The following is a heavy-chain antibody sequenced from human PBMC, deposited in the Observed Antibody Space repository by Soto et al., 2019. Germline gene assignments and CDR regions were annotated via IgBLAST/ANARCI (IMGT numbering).Heavy chain of an antibody. V-gene: IGHV2-5*02. Sequence: QITLKESGPTLVKPTQTLTLTCTFSGFSLSTSGVGVGWIRQPPGKALEWLALIYWDDDKRYSQSLKSRPTXTXDXXKTQVVLTMTTMDPVDTATHYCAHRRCDGYINSEYWGQGTLVTVSS. CDR3: AHRRCDGYINSEY. CDR2: IYWDDDK. D-gene: IGHD6-25*01. J-gene: IGHJ4*02. CDR1: GFSLSTSGVG.